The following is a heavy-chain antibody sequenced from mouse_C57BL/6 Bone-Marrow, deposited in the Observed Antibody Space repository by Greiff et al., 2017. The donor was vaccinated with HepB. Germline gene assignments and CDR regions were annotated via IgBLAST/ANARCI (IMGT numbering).Heavy chain of an antibody. J-gene: IGHJ1*03. Sequence: VKLQQPGAELVRPGSSVKLSCKASGYTFTSYWMHWVKQRPIQGLEWIGNIDPSDSETHYNQKFKDKATLTVDKSSSTAYMQLSSLTSEDSAVYYCARSITTVVYFDVWGTGTTVTVSS. CDR1: GYTFTSYW. V-gene: IGHV1-52*01. CDR2: IDPSDSET. D-gene: IGHD1-1*01. CDR3: ARSITTVVYFDV.